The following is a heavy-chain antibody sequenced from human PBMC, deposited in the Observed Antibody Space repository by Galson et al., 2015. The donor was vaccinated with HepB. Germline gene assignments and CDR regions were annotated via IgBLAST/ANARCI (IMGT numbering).Heavy chain of an antibody. CDR2: ISYDGSNK. V-gene: IGHV3-30*18. CDR1: GFTFSIYG. CDR3: AKGVLFHENDAFDI. Sequence: SLRLSCAASGFTFSIYGMHWVRQAPGKGLEWVAVISYDGSNKYYADSVKGRFTISRDNSKNTLYLQMNSLRAEDTAVYYCAKGVLFHENDAFDIWGQATMVTVPS. J-gene: IGHJ3*02. D-gene: IGHD2-21*01.